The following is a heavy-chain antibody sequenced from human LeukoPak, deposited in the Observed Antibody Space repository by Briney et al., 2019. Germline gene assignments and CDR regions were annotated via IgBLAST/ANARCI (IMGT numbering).Heavy chain of an antibody. D-gene: IGHD6-6*01. CDR3: ARVGVEAARRRYHYYYYMDV. J-gene: IGHJ6*03. V-gene: IGHV3-48*01. CDR2: ISSSSSTI. Sequence: AGGSLRLSCAASGFTFSSYSMNWVRQAPGKGLEWVSYISSSSSTIYYADSVKGRFTISRDNAKNSLYLQMNSLRAEDTAVYYCARVGVEAARRRYHYYYYMDVWGKGTTVTVSS. CDR1: GFTFSSYS.